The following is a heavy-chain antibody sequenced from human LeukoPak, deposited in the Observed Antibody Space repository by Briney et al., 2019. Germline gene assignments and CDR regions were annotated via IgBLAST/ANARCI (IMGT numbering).Heavy chain of an antibody. J-gene: IGHJ6*03. CDR3: ARDPPRITGTRADYYYMDV. CDR2: IYYSGST. D-gene: IGHD1-7*01. V-gene: IGHV4-59*01. Sequence: SETLSLPCTVSGGYISTYYWSWIPQPPGKALEWIGYIYYSGSTNYNPSLKSRVTISVDTSKNQFSLKLSSVTAADTAVYYCARDPPRITGTRADYYYMDVWGKGTTVTVSS. CDR1: GGYISTYY.